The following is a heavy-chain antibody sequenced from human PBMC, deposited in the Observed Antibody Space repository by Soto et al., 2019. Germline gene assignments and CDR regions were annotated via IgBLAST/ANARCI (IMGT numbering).Heavy chain of an antibody. J-gene: IGHJ6*02. D-gene: IGHD4-17*01. V-gene: IGHV5-10-1*01. CDR3: ARPTMTSTPFYSAMEG. Sequence: GESLKISCKTSGHRFTTYWISWVRQMPGKGLEYMGKINPTDSETNYSPSFEGHVTFSVDRSTSTAYVRWNSLKASDTAMYYCARPTMTSTPFYSAMEGWGQATTVTVAS. CDR1: GHRFTTYW. CDR2: INPTDSET.